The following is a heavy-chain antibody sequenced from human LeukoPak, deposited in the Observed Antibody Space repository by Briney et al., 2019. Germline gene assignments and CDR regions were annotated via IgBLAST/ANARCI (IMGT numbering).Heavy chain of an antibody. CDR1: GFLVNNNY. V-gene: IGHV3-66*01. J-gene: IGHJ4*02. CDR2: IYRGGST. Sequence: GGSLRLSCAASGFLVNNNYMTWVRQAPGKGLEWVSVIYRGGSTYYADSVKGRFTISRDNFKNTLYLQVSSLRVEDTAVYYCARGSGSYGGFDYWGQGALVTVSS. D-gene: IGHD1-26*01. CDR3: ARGSGSYGGFDY.